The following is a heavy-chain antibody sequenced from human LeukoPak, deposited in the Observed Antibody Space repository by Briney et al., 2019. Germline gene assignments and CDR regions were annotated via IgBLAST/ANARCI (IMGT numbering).Heavy chain of an antibody. J-gene: IGHJ4*02. CDR2: ISSSGSTI. CDR1: GFIFSDYY. CDR3: ARVRGFSDSSGYRFDS. Sequence: GGSLRLSCAASGFIFSDYYMSWIRQAPWKGLEFISYISSSGSTIYYYADSVKGRFTISRDNAKNSLYLQMNSLRAEDTAMYYCARVRGFSDSSGYRFDSWGQGTLVTVSS. V-gene: IGHV3-11*01. D-gene: IGHD3-22*01.